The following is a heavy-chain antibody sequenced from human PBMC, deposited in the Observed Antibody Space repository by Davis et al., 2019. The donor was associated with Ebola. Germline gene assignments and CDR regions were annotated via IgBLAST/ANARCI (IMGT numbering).Heavy chain of an antibody. CDR2: ISGSGGST. CDR1: GFTFSSYA. V-gene: IGHV3-23*01. J-gene: IGHJ6*02. D-gene: IGHD4-17*01. Sequence: GESLKISCAASGFTFSSYAMSWVRQAPGKGLEWVSVISGSGGSTNYADSVKGRFTISRDNSKNTLYLQMNSLRAEDTAVYYCARVDGDYYYGMDVWGQETTVTVSS. CDR3: ARVDGDYYYGMDV.